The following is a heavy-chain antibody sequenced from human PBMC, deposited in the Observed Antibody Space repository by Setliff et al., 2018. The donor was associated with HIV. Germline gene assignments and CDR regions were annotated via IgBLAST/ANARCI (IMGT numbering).Heavy chain of an antibody. CDR1: GASFIRSRYY. CDR2: VHTTGSA. Sequence: SETLSLTCTVSGASFIRSRYYWSWIRQPAGKGLEWIGHVHTTGSASYNPSLESRVTILEALSKNQFSLNLDSVTAADTAVYFCARALAGGSGWNYFDLWGPGTLVTVSS. V-gene: IGHV4-61*09. J-gene: IGHJ4*02. CDR3: ARALAGGSGWNYFDL. D-gene: IGHD6-25*01.